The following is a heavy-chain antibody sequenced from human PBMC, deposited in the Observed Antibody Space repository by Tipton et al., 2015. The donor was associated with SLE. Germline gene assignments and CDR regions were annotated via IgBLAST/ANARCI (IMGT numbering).Heavy chain of an antibody. D-gene: IGHD3-22*01. CDR1: GDSISRASYY. J-gene: IGHJ4*02. V-gene: IGHV4-61*02. CDR2: ISTSGST. CDR3: ARDTVSYYYDSSGLDY. Sequence: TLSLTCTVSGDSISRASYYWSWIRQPAGKGLAWIGFISTSGSTNYNPSLKSRVTISVDTSKNQFSLKLSSVTAADTAVYFCARDTVSYYYDSSGLDYWGQGNRVTASS.